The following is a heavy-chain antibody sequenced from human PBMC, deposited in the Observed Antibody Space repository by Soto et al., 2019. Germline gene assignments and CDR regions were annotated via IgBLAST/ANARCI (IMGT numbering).Heavy chain of an antibody. J-gene: IGHJ4*02. Sequence: EVQLVESGGGLIQPGRSLKLSCAASGFTVGNNYMSWVRQASGKGLEWVSLIYSTGTTKYADSVKGRFTVSRDNAKNTLYLQMNSLRAEDTAVYYCAKDGRGSGSHYNSFGYWGQGTLVTVSS. V-gene: IGHV3-53*01. CDR1: GFTVGNNY. CDR2: IYSTGTT. CDR3: AKDGRGSGSHYNSFGY. D-gene: IGHD3-10*01.